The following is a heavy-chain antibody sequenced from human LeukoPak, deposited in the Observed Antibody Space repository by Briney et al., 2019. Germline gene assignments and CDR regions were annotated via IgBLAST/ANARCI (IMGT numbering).Heavy chain of an antibody. V-gene: IGHV3-7*01. CDR3: ARVNPLMAPGAFDI. CDR2: IKQDGSEK. D-gene: IGHD2-8*01. Sequence: PGGSLRLSCAASGFTFSRYWMSWVRQAPGKGLEWGANIKQDGSEKYYVASVKGRFTIARDNARNSLYLQMNSLRAEDTAVYYCARVNPLMAPGAFDIWGQGTMVTVSS. J-gene: IGHJ3*02. CDR1: GFTFSRYW.